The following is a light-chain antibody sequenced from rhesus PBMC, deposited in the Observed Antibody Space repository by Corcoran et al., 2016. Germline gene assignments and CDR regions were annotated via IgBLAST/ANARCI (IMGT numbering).Light chain of an antibody. Sequence: QVILTQSPATLSLSPWEIATLSCRANQSVSSYLAWYQQKPGQSPRLLIYGASSRATGIPERSSGSGSVTDFTLTISSLEPEDVRVYHCYQHSSGWTFGQGTKVEIK. CDR2: GAS. CDR3: YQHSSGWT. CDR1: QSVSSY. V-gene: IGKV3-10*01. J-gene: IGKJ1*01.